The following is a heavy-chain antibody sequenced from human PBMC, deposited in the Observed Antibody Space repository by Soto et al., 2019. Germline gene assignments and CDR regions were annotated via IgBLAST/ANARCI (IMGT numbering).Heavy chain of an antibody. J-gene: IGHJ4*02. V-gene: IGHV4-4*07. Sequence: TSETLSLICSVSLDSISNSYWSWIRQPAGKGLEWIGHISNRGNAYYNPSFKSRLTLSIDRTRNQFSLSLSSMTAADKAVYYCARGGGYDSFDFWGQGIQVTV. CDR3: ARGGGYDSFDF. CDR1: LDSISNSY. D-gene: IGHD2-15*01. CDR2: ISNRGNA.